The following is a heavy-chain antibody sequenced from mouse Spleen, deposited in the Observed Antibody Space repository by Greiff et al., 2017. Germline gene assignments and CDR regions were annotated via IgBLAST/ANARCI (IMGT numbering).Heavy chain of an antibody. CDR2: IHPNSGNT. CDR1: GYTFTSYW. Sequence: QVQLQQPGAELVKPGASVKLSCKASGYTFTSYWMHWVKQRPGQGLEWIGMIHPNSGNTNYNEKFKSKATLTVDKSSSTAYMQLSSLTSEDSAVYYCARAYYSIFDYWGQGTTLTVSS. V-gene: IGHV1-64*01. J-gene: IGHJ2*01. CDR3: ARAYYSIFDY. D-gene: IGHD2-5*01.